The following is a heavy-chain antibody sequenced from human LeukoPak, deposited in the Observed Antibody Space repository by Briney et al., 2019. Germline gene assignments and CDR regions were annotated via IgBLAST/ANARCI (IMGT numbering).Heavy chain of an antibody. D-gene: IGHD3-10*01. CDR3: AKDSNPRMVRGVIGYMDV. CDR2: IKQDGSEK. V-gene: IGHV3-7*01. Sequence: GGSLRLSCAASGFTFSSYWMSWVRQAPGKGLEWVANIKQDGSEKYYADSVKGRFTISRDNSKNTLYLQMNSLRAEDTAVYYCAKDSNPRMVRGVIGYMDVWGKGTTVTVSS. J-gene: IGHJ6*03. CDR1: GFTFSSYW.